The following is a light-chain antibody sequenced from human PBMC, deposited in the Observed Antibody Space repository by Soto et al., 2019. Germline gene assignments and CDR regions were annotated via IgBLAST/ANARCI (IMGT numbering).Light chain of an antibody. CDR3: SSYAGSSWV. Sequence: QSALTQPPSASGSPGQSVTISCTGTSSDIGAYDFVSWYQQHPGKAPQLMIYGVTKRPSGVPDRFSGSKSGSTASLTVSGLQADDEADYYCSSYAGSSWVFGAGTKLTVL. V-gene: IGLV2-8*01. J-gene: IGLJ3*02. CDR1: SSDIGAYDF. CDR2: GVT.